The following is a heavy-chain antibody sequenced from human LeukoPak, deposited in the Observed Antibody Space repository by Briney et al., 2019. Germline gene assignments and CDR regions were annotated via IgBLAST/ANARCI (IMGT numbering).Heavy chain of an antibody. D-gene: IGHD3-10*01. V-gene: IGHV4-4*07. CDR3: ARFNYYGSGSYTYYYYYMDV. J-gene: IGHJ6*03. CDR2: IYTSGST. CDR1: GGSISSYY. Sequence: KPSETLSLTCTVSGGSISSYYWSWIRQPAGKGLEWIGRIYTSGSTNYNPSLKSRVTMSVDTFKNQFSLKLSSVTAADTAVYYCARFNYYGSGSYTYYYYYMDVWGKGTTVTVSS.